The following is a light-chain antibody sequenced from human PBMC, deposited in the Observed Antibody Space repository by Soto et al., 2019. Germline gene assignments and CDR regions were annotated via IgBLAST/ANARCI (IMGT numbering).Light chain of an antibody. Sequence: DLVMTQSPLSLPVTPGEPASISCRSSQSLLDSNGYNYLGWYLQKPGQSPQLLIYLGSNRASGVPDRFSGSGSGTVFTLKISRVEAEDVGVYYCMQVLQTPFTFGPGTKVDIK. CDR3: MQVLQTPFT. CDR1: QSLLDSNGYNY. CDR2: LGS. J-gene: IGKJ3*01. V-gene: IGKV2-28*01.